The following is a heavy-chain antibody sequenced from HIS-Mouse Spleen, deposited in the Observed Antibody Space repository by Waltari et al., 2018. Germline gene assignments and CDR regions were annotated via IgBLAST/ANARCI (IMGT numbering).Heavy chain of an antibody. D-gene: IGHD3-22*01. CDR3: ARRSAVPLADDSSGYYPWYFDY. V-gene: IGHV4-39*01. J-gene: IGHJ4*02. Sequence: QLQLQESGPGLVKPSETLSLTCTVSGGSISSSSYYWGWIRQPPGKGLEWIGSIYYSGSTYYNPALKSRVTISVDTSKNQFSLKLSSVTAADTAVYYCARRSAVPLADDSSGYYPWYFDYWGQGTLVTVSS. CDR2: IYYSGST. CDR1: GGSISSSSYY.